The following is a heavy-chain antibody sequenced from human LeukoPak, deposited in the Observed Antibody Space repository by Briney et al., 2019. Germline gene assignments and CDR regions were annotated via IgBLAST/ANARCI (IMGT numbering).Heavy chain of an antibody. Sequence: GGSLRLSCAASGFTFSSYGMHWVRQAPGKGLEWVAVISYDGSNKYYADSVKGRFTISRDNAKNSLDLQMTSLRAEDTAVYYCARALHDSSGYYFDYWGQGTLVTVSS. CDR1: GFTFSSYG. CDR3: ARALHDSSGYYFDY. V-gene: IGHV3-30*03. D-gene: IGHD3-22*01. J-gene: IGHJ4*02. CDR2: ISYDGSNK.